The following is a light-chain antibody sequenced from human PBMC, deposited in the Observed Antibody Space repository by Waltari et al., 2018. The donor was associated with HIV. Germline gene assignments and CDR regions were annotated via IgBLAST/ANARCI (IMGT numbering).Light chain of an antibody. Sequence: QSVMTQPPSASGTPGQRVTISCSGSSSNIGSNYVHWYQQSPGTAPTLLHYLKRHRPAGVPDRFPGSKSVTSASLAISVLRSEDEADYYCAAWGDSLRRPVLFGGGTKLTVL. V-gene: IGLV1-47*01. CDR1: SSNIGSNY. CDR2: LKR. J-gene: IGLJ2*01. CDR3: AAWGDSLRRPVL.